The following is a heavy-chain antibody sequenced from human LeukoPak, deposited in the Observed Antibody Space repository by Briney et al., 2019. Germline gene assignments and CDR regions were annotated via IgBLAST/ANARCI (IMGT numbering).Heavy chain of an antibody. CDR1: GFTFSSYS. CDR3: AKSGQFDN. V-gene: IGHV3-21*04. CDR2: ISSSSSYI. Sequence: PGGSLRLPCAASGFTFSSYSMNWVRQAPGKGLEWVSSISSSSSYIYYADSVKGRFTISRDNSKSTLNLHMSSLRAEDTAVYFCAKSGQFDNWGQGTLVTVSS. J-gene: IGHJ5*02.